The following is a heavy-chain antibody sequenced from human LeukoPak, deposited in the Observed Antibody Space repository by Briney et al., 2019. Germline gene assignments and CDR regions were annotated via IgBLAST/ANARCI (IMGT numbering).Heavy chain of an antibody. V-gene: IGHV4-38-2*02. CDR1: GYSISSGYY. CDR2: IYHSGST. D-gene: IGHD3-10*01. Sequence: PSETLSLTCTVSGYSISSGYYWGWIRQPPGKGLEWIGSIYHSGSTYYNPSLKSRVTISVDTSKSQFSLRLNSVTAADTAVYYCARRGPPRTMLRGVKSGWFDPWGQGALVTVSS. CDR3: ARRGPPRTMLRGVKSGWFDP. J-gene: IGHJ5*02.